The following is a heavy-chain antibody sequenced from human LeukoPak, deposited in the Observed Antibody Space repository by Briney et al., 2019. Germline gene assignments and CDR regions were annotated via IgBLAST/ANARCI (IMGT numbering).Heavy chain of an antibody. J-gene: IGHJ4*02. V-gene: IGHV1-69*13. CDR1: GGTFSSYA. CDR3: ARTPYYYDFWSANNIGLDY. CDR2: IIPIFGTA. D-gene: IGHD3-3*01. Sequence: SVKVSCKASGGTFSSYAISWVRQAPGQGLEWMGGIIPIFGTANYAQKFQGRVTITADESTSTAYMELSSLRSEDTAVYYCARTPYYYDFWSANNIGLDYWGQGTLVTVSS.